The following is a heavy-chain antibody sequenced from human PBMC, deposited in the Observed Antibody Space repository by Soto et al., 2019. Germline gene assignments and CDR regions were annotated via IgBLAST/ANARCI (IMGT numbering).Heavy chain of an antibody. CDR2: ISSSSSYI. V-gene: IGHV3-21*01. J-gene: IGHJ4*02. Sequence: GGSLRLSCAASGFTFSSYSMNWVRQAPGKGLEWVSSISSSSSYIYYADSVKGRFTISRDNAKNSLYLQMNSLRAEDTAVYYCARDGDTAMVDYWGQGTLVTVSS. D-gene: IGHD5-18*01. CDR1: GFTFSSYS. CDR3: ARDGDTAMVDY.